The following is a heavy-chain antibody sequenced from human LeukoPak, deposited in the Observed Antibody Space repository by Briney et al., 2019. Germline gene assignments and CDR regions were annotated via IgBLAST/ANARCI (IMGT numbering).Heavy chain of an antibody. Sequence: GASVKVSCKASGGTFSSYAISWVRQAPGQGLEWMGGIIPIFGTANYAQKFQGRVTITADESTSTAYMELSSLRSEDTAVYYCARSRETGTPYYYYGMDVWGQGTTVTVSS. CDR3: ARSRETGTPYYYYGMDV. J-gene: IGHJ6*02. CDR2: IIPIFGTA. D-gene: IGHD1-7*01. CDR1: GGTFSSYA. V-gene: IGHV1-69*13.